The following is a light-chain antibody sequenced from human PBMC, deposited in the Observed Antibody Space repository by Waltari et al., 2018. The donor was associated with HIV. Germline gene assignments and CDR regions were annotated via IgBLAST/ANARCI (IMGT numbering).Light chain of an antibody. CDR1: SSDIGAYDS. CDR3: SSYGDSLRVL. CDR2: EVT. Sequence: QPALTQPPSASGSLGQSVTISCTGSSSDIGAYDSVPWFQQHPRSAPKLLLYEVTRRPSTVSDRFSGSRSGSTAFLTVAGLQPDDEATYFCSSYGDSLRVLFGGGTNVTVL. V-gene: IGLV2-8*01. J-gene: IGLJ3*02.